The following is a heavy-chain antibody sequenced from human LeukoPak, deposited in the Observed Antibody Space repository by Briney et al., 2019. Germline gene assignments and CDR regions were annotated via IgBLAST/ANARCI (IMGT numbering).Heavy chain of an antibody. V-gene: IGHV4-34*01. CDR2: INHSGST. Sequence: AESLSLSCAVSGWSFSGYYWSWIRQPPGKGLEWIGKINHSGSTNYNPSPKSGVSISVDTYKNQFSLQLSSVIAADTAAYYCVRAPRKRFDYWGQGTLVTVSS. CDR3: VRAPRKRFDY. J-gene: IGHJ4*02. CDR1: GWSFSGYY. D-gene: IGHD1-14*01.